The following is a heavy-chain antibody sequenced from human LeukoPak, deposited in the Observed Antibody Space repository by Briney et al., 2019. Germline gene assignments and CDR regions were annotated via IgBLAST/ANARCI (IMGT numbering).Heavy chain of an antibody. D-gene: IGHD2-2*01. CDR1: GGSFSGYH. CDR3: ARALGYCSSTSCRPVYFDY. J-gene: IGHJ4*02. Sequence: SETLSLTCAVYGGSFSGYHWTWIRQPPGKGLEWIGEINHNGNTNYNPSLKSRVTISVDTSKNQFSLELSFVTAADTAVYYCARALGYCSSTSCRPVYFDYWGQGTLVTVSS. V-gene: IGHV4-34*01. CDR2: INHNGNT.